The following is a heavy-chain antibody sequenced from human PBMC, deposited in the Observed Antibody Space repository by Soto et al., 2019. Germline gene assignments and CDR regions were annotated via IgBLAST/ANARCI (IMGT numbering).Heavy chain of an antibody. CDR3: AKETYYYDSSGSTDY. J-gene: IGHJ4*02. CDR1: GFTFSSYA. V-gene: IGHV3-23*01. Sequence: GGSLRLSCAAPGFTFSSYAMRWVRQAPGKGLEWVSAISGSGGSTYYADSVKGRFTISRDNCKNTLYLQMTSLRSEDAAVYYCAKETYYYDSSGSTDYWGQGTLVTVSS. CDR2: ISGSGGST. D-gene: IGHD3-22*01.